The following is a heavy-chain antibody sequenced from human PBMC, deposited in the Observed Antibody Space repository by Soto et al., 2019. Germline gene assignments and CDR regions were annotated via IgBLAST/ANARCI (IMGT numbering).Heavy chain of an antibody. CDR1: GFTFSSYA. V-gene: IGHV3-23*01. D-gene: IGHD6-19*01. CDR2: ISGSGGST. J-gene: IGHJ4*02. CDR3: AKRGAGHDFDY. Sequence: EVQLLESGGGLVQPGGSLRLSCAASGFTFSSYAMSWVRQAPGKGLEWVSVISGSGGSTYYADSVKGRFTISRDNSKNTLYLQMISLRAEDTAVYDCAKRGAGHDFDYWGQGTLVTVSS.